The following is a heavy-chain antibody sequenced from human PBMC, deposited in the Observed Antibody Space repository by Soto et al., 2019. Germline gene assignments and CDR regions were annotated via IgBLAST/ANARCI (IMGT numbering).Heavy chain of an antibody. D-gene: IGHD2-2*01. V-gene: IGHV4-34*01. CDR1: GGSFSGYY. CDR2: INHSGST. J-gene: IGHJ5*02. Sequence: QVQLQQWGAGLLKPSETLSLTCAVYGGSFSGYYWSWIRQPPGKGLEWIGEINHSGSTNYNPSLKSRVTISVDTSKNQFSLKLSSVTAADTAVYYCARDLRYCSSTSCYSPFDPWGQGTLVTVSS. CDR3: ARDLRYCSSTSCYSPFDP.